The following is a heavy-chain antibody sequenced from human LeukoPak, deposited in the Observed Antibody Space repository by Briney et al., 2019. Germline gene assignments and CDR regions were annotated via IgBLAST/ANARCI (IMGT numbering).Heavy chain of an antibody. V-gene: IGHV3-23*01. CDR1: GFIFSNYA. J-gene: IGHJ4*02. CDR2: ISGSGGNT. D-gene: IGHD2-2*01. Sequence: GGSLRLSCAASGFIFSNYAMTWVRQAPGKGLEWVSGISGSGGNTYYTDSVKGRFTISRDNSKNTLYLQMNSLRAEDTAVYYCARDEEDIVVVPAALDYWGQGTLVTDSS. CDR3: ARDEEDIVVVPAALDY.